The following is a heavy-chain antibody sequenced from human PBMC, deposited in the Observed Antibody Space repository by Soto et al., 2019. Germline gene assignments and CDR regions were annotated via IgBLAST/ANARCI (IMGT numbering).Heavy chain of an antibody. Sequence: QVQLVQSGAEVKKPGASVKVSCKASGYTFNSYGISWVRQAPGQGLEWMGWLSAYNGNTNYAQNLQGRVTMTKDTSTNTAYMELRSLRSDDTVVYYCARGHISNVGGFADYWGQGTLVTVSS. CDR3: ARGHISNVGGFADY. CDR2: LSAYNGNT. V-gene: IGHV1-18*01. J-gene: IGHJ4*02. CDR1: GYTFNSYG. D-gene: IGHD3-10*01.